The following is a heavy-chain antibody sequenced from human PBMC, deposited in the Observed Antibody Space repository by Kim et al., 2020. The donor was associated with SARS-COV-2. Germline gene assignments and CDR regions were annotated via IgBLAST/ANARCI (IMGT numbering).Heavy chain of an antibody. CDR3: ARVVSSGYYFDY. Sequence: GGSLRLSCAASGFTFSSYEMNWVRQAPGKGLEWVSYISSSGSTIYYADSVKGRFTISRDNAKNSLYLQMNSLRAEDTAVYYCARVVSSGYYFDYWGQGTLVTVSS. V-gene: IGHV3-48*03. CDR1: GFTFSSYE. D-gene: IGHD3-22*01. J-gene: IGHJ4*02. CDR2: ISSSGSTI.